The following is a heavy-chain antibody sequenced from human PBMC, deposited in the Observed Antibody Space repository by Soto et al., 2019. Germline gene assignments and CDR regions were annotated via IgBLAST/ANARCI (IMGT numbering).Heavy chain of an antibody. J-gene: IGHJ3*02. CDR2: INPSGGST. CDR1: GYTFTSYY. V-gene: IGHV1-46*01. CDR3: ARNHFPYYYDSSGDDAFDI. D-gene: IGHD3-22*01. Sequence: ASVNVSCKASGYTFTSYYMHWVRQAPGQGLEWMGIINPSGGSTSYAQKFQGRVTMTRDTSTSTVYMELSSLRSEDTAVYYCARNHFPYYYDSSGDDAFDIWGQGTMVTVSS.